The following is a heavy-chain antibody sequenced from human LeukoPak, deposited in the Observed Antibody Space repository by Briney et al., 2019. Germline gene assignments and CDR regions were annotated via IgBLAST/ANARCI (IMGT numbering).Heavy chain of an antibody. J-gene: IGHJ4*02. Sequence: PGGSLRLSCVASGFTLSTYGMHWFRQAPGKGLEWVAFIRYDGSDKFYGDSVKGRFTTSRDNSKNTLYLQMSRLRVEDTAVYYCAKDLDCSGGTCHKAFDCWGQGTLVTVSS. V-gene: IGHV3-30*02. CDR1: GFTLSTYG. D-gene: IGHD2-15*01. CDR2: IRYDGSDK. CDR3: AKDLDCSGGTCHKAFDC.